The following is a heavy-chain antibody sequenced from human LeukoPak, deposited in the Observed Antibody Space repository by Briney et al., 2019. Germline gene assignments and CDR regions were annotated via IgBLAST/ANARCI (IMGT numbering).Heavy chain of an antibody. Sequence: SETLSLTGTVSGGSINSSSYYWSWIRQPPGKGLEWIGSVYYSGSTYYNPSLKSRITISVDTSKNQFSLNLSSVTAADTAVYYCARRSVYSYVEYWRQGTLVTVSS. CDR3: ARRSVYSYVEY. D-gene: IGHD4-11*01. CDR2: VYYSGST. V-gene: IGHV4-39*01. CDR1: GGSINSSSYY. J-gene: IGHJ4*02.